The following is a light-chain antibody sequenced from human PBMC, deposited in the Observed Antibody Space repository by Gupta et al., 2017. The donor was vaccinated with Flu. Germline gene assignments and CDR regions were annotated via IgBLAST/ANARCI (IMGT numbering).Light chain of an antibody. Sequence: QTVVTQEPSFSVSPGGTVTLTCGFTSGSVSSNNYPSWYQQSPGQTPRTLIHSTNTRSAGVPDRFSGSILGNTAALTITAPQADEEAHYYCLLYLGSGNWVFGGGTYLAVL. CDR2: STN. CDR3: LLYLGSGNWV. CDR1: SGSVSSNNY. J-gene: IGLJ3*02. V-gene: IGLV8-61*01.